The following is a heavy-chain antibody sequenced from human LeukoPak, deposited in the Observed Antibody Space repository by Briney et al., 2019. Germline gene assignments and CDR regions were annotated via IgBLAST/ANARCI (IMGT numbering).Heavy chain of an antibody. D-gene: IGHD1-26*01. Sequence: GGSLRLSCAASGFTFSSYSMNRVRQAPGKGLEWVSSISSSSSYIYYADSVKGRFTISRDNAKNTLYLQMNSLRAEDTAVYYCARDGEKSGSIPRDFDYWGQGTLVTVSS. J-gene: IGHJ4*02. V-gene: IGHV3-21*01. CDR2: ISSSSSYI. CDR3: ARDGEKSGSIPRDFDY. CDR1: GFTFSSYS.